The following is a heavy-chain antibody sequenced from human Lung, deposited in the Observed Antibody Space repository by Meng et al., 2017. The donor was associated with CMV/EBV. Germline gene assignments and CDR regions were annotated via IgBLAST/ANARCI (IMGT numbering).Heavy chain of an antibody. D-gene: IGHD6-13*01. CDR1: GYTFTSYD. J-gene: IGHJ6*02. CDR2: MNPNSGNT. CDR3: ARNPYSSPGPPSPHVHYYYYGMDV. Sequence: SVKVSXKASGYTFTSYDINWVRQATGQGLEWMGWMNPNSGNTGYAQKFQGRVTMTRNTSISTAYMELSSLRSEDTAVYYCARNPYSSPGPPSPHVHYYYYGMDVWGQGTTVTVSS. V-gene: IGHV1-8*01.